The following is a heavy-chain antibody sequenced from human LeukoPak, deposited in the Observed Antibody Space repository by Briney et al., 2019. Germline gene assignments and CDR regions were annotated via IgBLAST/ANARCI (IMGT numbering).Heavy chain of an antibody. J-gene: IGHJ4*02. CDR1: GGSFSGYY. D-gene: IGHD4-23*01. Sequence: SEALSLTCAVYGGSFSGYYWSWIRQPPGKGLEWIGEINHSGSTNYNPSLKSRVTISVDTSKNQFSLKLSSVTAADTAVYYCARETTPRPYGGNSGYYFDYWGQGTLVTVSS. V-gene: IGHV4-34*01. CDR2: INHSGST. CDR3: ARETTPRPYGGNSGYYFDY.